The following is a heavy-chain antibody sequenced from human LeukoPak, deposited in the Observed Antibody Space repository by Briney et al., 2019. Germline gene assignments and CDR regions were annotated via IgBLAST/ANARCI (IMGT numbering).Heavy chain of an antibody. CDR3: ASIRSSWFYASFDY. D-gene: IGHD6-13*01. Sequence: ASVKVSCKASGYTFTGYYMHWVRQAPGQGLEWMGWINPNSGGTNYAQKFQGRVTMTRDTSISTAYMELSRLRSDDTAVYYCASIRSSWFYASFDYWGQGTLVTVSS. CDR2: INPNSGGT. CDR1: GYTFTGYY. V-gene: IGHV1-2*02. J-gene: IGHJ4*02.